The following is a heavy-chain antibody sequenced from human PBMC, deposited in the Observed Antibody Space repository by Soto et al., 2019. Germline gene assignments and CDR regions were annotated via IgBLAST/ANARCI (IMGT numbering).Heavy chain of an antibody. V-gene: IGHV3-30-3*01. D-gene: IGHD3-22*01. CDR2: VSYDGSKQ. Sequence: QVQLVESGGGVVQPGRSLRVSCAASGFTFSNYDMHWVRQAPGKGLEWVAVVSYDGSKQFYADSVEGRFTISRDSSQSALYLHMVNLRAEDTAVYSCARDRVYFYDNSGYYNFDYWGQGTRVSVSS. CDR3: ARDRVYFYDNSGYYNFDY. J-gene: IGHJ4*02. CDR1: GFTFSNYD.